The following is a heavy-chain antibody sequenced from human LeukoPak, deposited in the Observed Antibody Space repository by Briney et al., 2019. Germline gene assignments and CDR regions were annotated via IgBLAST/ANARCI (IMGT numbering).Heavy chain of an antibody. CDR1: GFTFSSYW. D-gene: IGHD6-19*01. V-gene: IGHV3-74*01. CDR2: INSDGSST. J-gene: IGHJ4*02. Sequence: GGSLRLSCAASGFTFSSYWMHWVRHAPGKGLVWVSRINSDGSSTSYADSVKGRFTISRDNSKNTLYLQMNSLRVEDTAAYYCAKVRAPSGWFNSDYWGQGTLVTVSS. CDR3: AKVRAPSGWFNSDY.